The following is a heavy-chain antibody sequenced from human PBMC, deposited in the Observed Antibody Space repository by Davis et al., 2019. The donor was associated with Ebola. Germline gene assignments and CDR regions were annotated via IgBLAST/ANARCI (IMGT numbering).Heavy chain of an antibody. CDR2: IYYSGST. V-gene: IGHV4-59*08. J-gene: IGHJ5*02. Sequence: SETLSLTCTVSGGSISSYYWSWIRQPPGKRLEWIGYIYYSGSTNYNPSLKSRVTISVDTSKNQFSLKLSSVTAADTAVYYCARRHLGYCSGGSCYYSNWFDPWGQGTLVTVSS. CDR1: GGSISSYY. D-gene: IGHD2-15*01. CDR3: ARRHLGYCSGGSCYYSNWFDP.